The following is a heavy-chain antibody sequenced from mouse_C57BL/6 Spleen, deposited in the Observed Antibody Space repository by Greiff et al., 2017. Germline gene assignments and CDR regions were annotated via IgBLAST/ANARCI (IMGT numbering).Heavy chain of an antibody. CDR3: ARGFTTVVARDY. CDR2: INPNNGGT. Sequence: EVQLQQSGPELVKPGASVKISCKASGYTFTDYYMNWVKQSHGKSLEWIGDINPNNGGTSYNQKFKGKATLTVDKSSSTAYMELRSLTSEDSAVYYCARGFTTVVARDYWGQGTTLTVSS. J-gene: IGHJ2*01. V-gene: IGHV1-26*01. D-gene: IGHD1-1*01. CDR1: GYTFTDYY.